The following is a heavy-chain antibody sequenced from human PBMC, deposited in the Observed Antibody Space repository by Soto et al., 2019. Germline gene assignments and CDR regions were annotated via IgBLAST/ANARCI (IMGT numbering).Heavy chain of an antibody. J-gene: IGHJ6*02. Sequence: PGGSLRLSCAASGFTFSSYEMNWVRQAPGKGLEWVSYISSSGSTIYYADSVKGRFTISRDNAKNSLYLQMNSLRAEDTAVYYCAIIAYCGGDCYQTYYYYGMDVWGQGTTVTVSS. CDR2: ISSSGSTI. CDR3: AIIAYCGGDCYQTYYYYGMDV. CDR1: GFTFSSYE. D-gene: IGHD2-21*02. V-gene: IGHV3-48*03.